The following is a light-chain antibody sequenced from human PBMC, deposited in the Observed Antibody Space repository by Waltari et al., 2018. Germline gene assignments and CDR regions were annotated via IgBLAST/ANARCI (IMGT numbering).Light chain of an antibody. CDR3: QQYNSYSFT. J-gene: IGKJ3*01. CDR2: KAS. V-gene: IGKV1-5*03. Sequence: DIQMTQSPSTLSASVGDRGTITCRASQTIGNWLAWYQQKPGKAPKLLIYKASSLQSGVPSRFSGSGSGTEFTLTISSLQPDDFATYYCQQYNSYSFTFGPGTTVDIK. CDR1: QTIGNW.